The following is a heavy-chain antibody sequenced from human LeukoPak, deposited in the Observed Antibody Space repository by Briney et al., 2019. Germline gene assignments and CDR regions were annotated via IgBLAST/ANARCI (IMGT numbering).Heavy chain of an antibody. CDR1: GFTFSSLW. Sequence: PGGSLRLSCVGSGFTFSSLWMSWVRQIPGKGLEWVADIKQDGSEVYYVDSVKGRFTISRDNAKNSLYLQMNSLRVEDTAVYYCACRPSDIRYYGVFDFWGQGSLVTVSS. D-gene: IGHD3-10*01. CDR2: IKQDGSEV. V-gene: IGHV3-7*01. CDR3: ACRPSDIRYYGVFDF. J-gene: IGHJ4*02.